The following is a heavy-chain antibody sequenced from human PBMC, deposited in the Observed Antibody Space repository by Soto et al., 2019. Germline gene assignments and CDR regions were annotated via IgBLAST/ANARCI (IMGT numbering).Heavy chain of an antibody. J-gene: IGHJ3*02. D-gene: IGHD2-21*02. CDR3: VRDFLAVTASWVAFDI. Sequence: DVQLVESGGGLVQPGGSLRLSCAASGFTVSNNFMSWVRQAPGKGLEWVSVIKNSAGTDYADSVKGRFTISTDNSKNTLYLQMNSLRAEDTAVYYCVRDFLAVTASWVAFDIWGQGTKVTVSP. CDR2: IKNSAGT. V-gene: IGHV3-66*01. CDR1: GFTVSNNF.